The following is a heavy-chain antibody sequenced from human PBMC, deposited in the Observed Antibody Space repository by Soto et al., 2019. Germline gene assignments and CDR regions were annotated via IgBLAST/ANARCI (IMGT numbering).Heavy chain of an antibody. D-gene: IGHD3-3*01. CDR3: ARVYYDFWSGLRWFDP. Sequence: ASVKASCKASGDTFTSYDINWVRQATEQGLEWMGWMNPNSGNTGYAQKFQGRVTMTRNTSISTAYMELSSLRSEDTAVYYCARVYYDFWSGLRWFDPWGQGTLVTVSS. J-gene: IGHJ5*02. V-gene: IGHV1-8*01. CDR2: MNPNSGNT. CDR1: GDTFTSYD.